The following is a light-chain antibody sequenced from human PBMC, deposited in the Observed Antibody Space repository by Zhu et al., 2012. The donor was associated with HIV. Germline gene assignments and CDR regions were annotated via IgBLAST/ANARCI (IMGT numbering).Light chain of an antibody. Sequence: EIVLNAVSSHPVCVSRGRATLSCRASHGVGSSLAWYQQKPGQPPRLLVFSTSTRADGIPVRFSGSGSGTEFTLTIDSLQSEDFAVYFCQQYNTWRPLSFGGGTKVEMK. CDR1: HGVGSS. CDR3: QQYNTWRPLS. CDR2: STS. J-gene: IGKJ4*01. V-gene: IGKV3D-15*01.